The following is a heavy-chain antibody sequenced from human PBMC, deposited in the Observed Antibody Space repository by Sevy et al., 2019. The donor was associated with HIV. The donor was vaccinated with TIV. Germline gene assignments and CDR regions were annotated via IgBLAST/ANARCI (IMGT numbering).Heavy chain of an antibody. CDR3: ASHKSSTIDS. V-gene: IGHV3-74*01. CDR1: GFTFSNSW. Sequence: GRCLRLCCAASGFTFSNSWMHWVRQAPGKGLVWVSRMNTDGSITNYADSVRGRFTISRDNAKNTLYLQMNSLRVEDTAMYYCASHKSSTIDSWGQGTLVTVSS. J-gene: IGHJ4*02. CDR2: MNTDGSIT. D-gene: IGHD6-6*01.